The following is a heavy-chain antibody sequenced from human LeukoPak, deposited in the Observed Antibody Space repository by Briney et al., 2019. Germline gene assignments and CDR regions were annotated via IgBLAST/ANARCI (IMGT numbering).Heavy chain of an antibody. J-gene: IGHJ3*02. CDR3: ARDRMGVNGYYYHGFDI. V-gene: IGHV3-48*03. D-gene: IGHD3-22*01. CDR1: GFTFSSCE. Sequence: GGSLRLSCAGSGFTFSSCEMNWVRQAPGKGLEWVSYISFSGDTKYYADPVKGRFTISRDNGKNSLYLQMNSLRAEDTAVYYCARDRMGVNGYYYHGFDIWGQGTMVTVSS. CDR2: ISFSGDTK.